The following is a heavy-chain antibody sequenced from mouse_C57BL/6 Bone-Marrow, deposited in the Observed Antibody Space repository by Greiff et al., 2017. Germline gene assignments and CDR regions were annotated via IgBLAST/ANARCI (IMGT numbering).Heavy chain of an antibody. V-gene: IGHV1-69*01. CDR1: GYTFTSYW. CDR3: ARRGGSTVVAHFDV. Sequence: QVQLQQPGAELVMPGASVKLSCKASGYTFTSYWMHWVKQRPGQGLEWIGEIDPSDSYTNYNQKFKGKSTLTLDKSSSTAYMQLSSLTSEDSAVYYCARRGGSTVVAHFDVWGTGTTVTVSS. J-gene: IGHJ1*03. D-gene: IGHD1-1*01. CDR2: IDPSDSYT.